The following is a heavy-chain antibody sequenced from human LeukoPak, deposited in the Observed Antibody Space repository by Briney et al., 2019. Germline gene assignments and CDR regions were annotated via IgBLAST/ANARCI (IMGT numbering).Heavy chain of an antibody. CDR1: GDSISSGGYY. D-gene: IGHD2-2*01. V-gene: IGHV4-31*03. CDR3: ARTLCTTSTCYYSHFFAMDV. CDR2: IYYSGST. J-gene: IGHJ6*02. Sequence: PSQTLSLTCTVSGDSISSGGYYWGWIRQHPGKGLEWIGYIYYSGSTYYNPSLESRLTISLDTSKNQFSLELSSVTAADTAVYYCARTLCTTSTCYYSHFFAMDVWGQGTTVTVSS.